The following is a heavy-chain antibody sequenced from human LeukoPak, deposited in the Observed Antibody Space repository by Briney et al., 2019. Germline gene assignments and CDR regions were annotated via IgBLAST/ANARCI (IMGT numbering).Heavy chain of an antibody. Sequence: PGGSLRVSCAASGFTFSNFYMHWVRQAPGKGLEWVALMSYNGGIKYYGDAVRGRFTISRDNSESTLHLEMTSLRPDDTAVYYCAKGGEQKTFRWGMDYWGQGTLVTVSS. CDR1: GFTFSNFY. J-gene: IGHJ4*02. V-gene: IGHV3-30*18. CDR2: MSYNGGIK. CDR3: AKGGEQKTFRWGMDY. D-gene: IGHD1/OR15-1a*01.